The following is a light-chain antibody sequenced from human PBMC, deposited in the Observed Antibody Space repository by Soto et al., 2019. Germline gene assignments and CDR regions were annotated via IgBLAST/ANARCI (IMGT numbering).Light chain of an antibody. Sequence: EIVMTQSPVTLSVSPGERATLSCRASQSVSSNLAWYQQKPGQAPRLFMYGASTRATGIPARFSGSGSGTEFTLTISSLQSEDFAVYYCQQYNNWPYTFGQGTKLEIK. V-gene: IGKV3-15*01. CDR1: QSVSSN. J-gene: IGKJ2*01. CDR3: QQYNNWPYT. CDR2: GAS.